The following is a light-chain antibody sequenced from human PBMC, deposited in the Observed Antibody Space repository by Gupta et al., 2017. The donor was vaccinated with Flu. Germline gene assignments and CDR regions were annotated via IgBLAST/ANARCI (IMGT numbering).Light chain of an antibody. V-gene: IGLV1-47*01. CDR1: SNIGTNF. Sequence: SNIGTNFVDWYQHLPAAAPKLLIYRNDQRPSGVADRFSGSKSGTSAAPAISGLRHEDEDDYYCATWDESQSGFYLFGTGTKVTVL. J-gene: IGLJ1*01. CDR2: RND. CDR3: ATWDESQSGFYL.